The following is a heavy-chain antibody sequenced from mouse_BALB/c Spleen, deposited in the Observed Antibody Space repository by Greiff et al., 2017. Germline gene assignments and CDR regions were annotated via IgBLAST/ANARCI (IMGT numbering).Heavy chain of an antibody. V-gene: IGHV5-6*02. D-gene: IGHD2-12*01. CDR1: GFTFSSYG. CDR2: ISSGGSYT. J-gene: IGHJ3*01. CDR3: AREVYDGSWFAY. Sequence: DVMLVESGGDLVKPGGSLKLSCAASGFTFSSYGMSWVRQTPDKRLEWVATISSGGSYTYYPDSVKGRFTISRDNAKNTLYLQMSSLKSEDTAMYYCAREVYDGSWFAYWGQGTLVTVSA.